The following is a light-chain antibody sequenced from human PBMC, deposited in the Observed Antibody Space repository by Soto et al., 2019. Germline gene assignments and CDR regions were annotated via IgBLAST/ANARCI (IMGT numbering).Light chain of an antibody. CDR3: QQYGSSGT. Sequence: EIVLTQSPATLSLSPGERATLSCRASQSVSSYLAWYQHKPGQAPRLLIYDASNRATGIPARFGGSGSGTDFTLTISSLEPEDFAVYYCQQYGSSGTFGQGTKVDIK. V-gene: IGKV3-11*01. CDR2: DAS. J-gene: IGKJ1*01. CDR1: QSVSSY.